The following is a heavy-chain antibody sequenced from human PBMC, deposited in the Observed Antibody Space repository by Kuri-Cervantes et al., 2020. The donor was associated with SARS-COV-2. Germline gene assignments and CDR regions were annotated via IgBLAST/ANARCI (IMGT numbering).Heavy chain of an antibody. CDR2: INPNSGGT. V-gene: IGHV1-2*04. CDR1: GYTFSDYY. D-gene: IGHD3-10*01. J-gene: IGHJ6*02. Sequence: ASVKVSCKASGYTFSDYYMYWVRQAPGQGLEWMGWINPNSGGTNYAQKFQGWVTMTRDTSSTGYMELSRLRSDDTAVYYCARGMVRGLIQSYYYGMDVWGQGTTSPSP. CDR3: ARGMVRGLIQSYYYGMDV.